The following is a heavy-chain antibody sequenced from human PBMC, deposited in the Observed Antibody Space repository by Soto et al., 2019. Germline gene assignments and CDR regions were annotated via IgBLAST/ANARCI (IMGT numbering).Heavy chain of an antibody. D-gene: IGHD2-15*01. J-gene: IGHJ3*02. Sequence: HPGGSLRLSCAASGFTFSSYWMSWVGQAPGKGLERVANIKQDGSEKYYVDSVKGRFTISRDNAKNSLYLQMNSLRAEDTAVYYCAAYCSGGSCYGGLDAFDIWGQGTMVTVSS. V-gene: IGHV3-7*01. CDR2: IKQDGSEK. CDR3: AAYCSGGSCYGGLDAFDI. CDR1: GFTFSSYW.